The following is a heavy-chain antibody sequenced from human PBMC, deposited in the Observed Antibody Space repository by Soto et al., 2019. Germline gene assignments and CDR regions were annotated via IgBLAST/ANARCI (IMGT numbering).Heavy chain of an antibody. D-gene: IGHD5-18*01. V-gene: IGHV4-59*01. CDR2: IYYSGST. J-gene: IGHJ4*02. CDR1: GGSISSYY. CDR3: ARGSGDTAMXWYY. Sequence: SETLSLTCTVSGGSISSYYWSWIRQSPGKGLEWIGYIYYSGSTKYNPSLKSRVTISVDTSKNQFSLKLSSVTAADTAVYYCARGSGDTAMXWYYWGQGTLVTVSS.